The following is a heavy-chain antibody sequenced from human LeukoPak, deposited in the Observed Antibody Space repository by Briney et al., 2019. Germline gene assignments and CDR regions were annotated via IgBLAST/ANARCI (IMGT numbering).Heavy chain of an antibody. Sequence: SETLSLTCTVSGGSISSGNCYWSWLRQPPGKGLGWIGYIYYSGSTYYNPSLKSRVTISVDTSKNQFSLKLSSVTAADTAVYYCARDMARTGNNAFDIWGQGTMVTVSS. CDR3: ARDMARTGNNAFDI. CDR2: IYYSGST. V-gene: IGHV4-30-4*01. D-gene: IGHD1-14*01. J-gene: IGHJ3*02. CDR1: GGSISSGNCY.